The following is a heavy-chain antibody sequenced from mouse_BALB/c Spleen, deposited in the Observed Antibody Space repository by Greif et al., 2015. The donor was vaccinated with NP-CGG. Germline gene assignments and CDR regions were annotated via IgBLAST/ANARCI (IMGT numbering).Heavy chain of an antibody. V-gene: IGHV1-26*01. J-gene: IGHJ2*01. Sequence: EVQLQQSGPELVTPGASVRISCKASGYSFIGYSMHWVRQSHIKSLEWIGRIIPYNGATTYNQNFKDKASLTVDESSSTAYMELHSLTSEDSAVYYCARYYYGSSYFDCWGQGTTLTVSS. CDR3: ARYYYGSSYFDC. CDR1: GYSFIGYS. D-gene: IGHD1-1*01. CDR2: IIPYNGAT.